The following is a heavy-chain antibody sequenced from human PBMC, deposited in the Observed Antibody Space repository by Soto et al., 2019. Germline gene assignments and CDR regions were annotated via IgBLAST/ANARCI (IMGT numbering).Heavy chain of an antibody. CDR1: GFTFDDYA. CDR3: AKADALAAAGLYHFDY. Sequence: GGSLRLSCAGSGFTFDDYAMHWVRQVPGKGLEWVSGISWKSNNIDYADSVKGRFTISRDNAKNSLYLQMNSLRTEDTALYYCAKADALAAAGLYHFDYWGRGTLVTVSS. J-gene: IGHJ4*02. V-gene: IGHV3-9*01. CDR2: ISWKSNNI. D-gene: IGHD6-13*01.